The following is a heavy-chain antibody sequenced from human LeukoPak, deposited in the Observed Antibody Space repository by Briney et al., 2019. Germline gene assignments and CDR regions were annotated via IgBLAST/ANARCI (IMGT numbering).Heavy chain of an antibody. D-gene: IGHD6-19*01. CDR1: GFTFSSYA. Sequence: PGGSLRLSCAASGFTFSSYAMHWVRQAPGKGLEWVAVISYDGSNKYYADSVKGRFTIPRDNSKNTLYLQMNSLRAEDTAVYYCARDYMQWLVQGAFDIWGQGTMVTVSS. V-gene: IGHV3-30-3*01. J-gene: IGHJ3*02. CDR2: ISYDGSNK. CDR3: ARDYMQWLVQGAFDI.